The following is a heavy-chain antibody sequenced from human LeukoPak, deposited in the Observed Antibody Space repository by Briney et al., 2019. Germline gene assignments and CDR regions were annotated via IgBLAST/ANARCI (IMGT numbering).Heavy chain of an antibody. D-gene: IGHD3-10*01. CDR2: VGHSGTT. V-gene: IGHV4-34*01. J-gene: IGHJ3*02. CDR3: ARELISSRAAFDT. CDR1: GGSLSDYP. Sequence: SETLSLTCAVYGGSLSDYPWSWIRQPPGQGLEWIGEVGHSGTTNYNPSLKSRVTISVDTSKNQFSLKLTSVTAADTAVYYCARELISSRAAFDTWGQGTVVTVSS.